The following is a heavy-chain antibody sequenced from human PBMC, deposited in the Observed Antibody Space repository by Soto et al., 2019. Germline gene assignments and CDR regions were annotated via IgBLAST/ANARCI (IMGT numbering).Heavy chain of an antibody. D-gene: IGHD2-15*01. Sequence: GSLRLSCAASGFTFSSYWMSWVRQAPGKGLEWVANIKQDGSEKYYVDSVKGRFTISRDNAKNSLYLQMNSLRAEDTAVYYCARHRCSGGSCYTIPFDYWGQGTLVTVSS. V-gene: IGHV3-7*03. J-gene: IGHJ4*02. CDR2: IKQDGSEK. CDR1: GFTFSSYW. CDR3: ARHRCSGGSCYTIPFDY.